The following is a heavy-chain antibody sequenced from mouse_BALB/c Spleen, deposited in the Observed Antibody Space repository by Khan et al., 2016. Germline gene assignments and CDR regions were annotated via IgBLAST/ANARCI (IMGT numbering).Heavy chain of an antibody. Sequence: VQLQQPGAELVRPGALVKLSCKASGCNIKDYYLHWVRQRPEKGLEWIGWIDPENGHTIYDPKFQGKASMTADTSSNTAYLQLSSLTSEDTAVYYCVGEISYHTSRGFAYWGQGTLVTVSA. V-gene: IGHV14-1*02. D-gene: IGHD2-12*01. CDR3: VGEISYHTSRGFAY. CDR1: GCNIKDYY. J-gene: IGHJ3*01. CDR2: IDPENGHT.